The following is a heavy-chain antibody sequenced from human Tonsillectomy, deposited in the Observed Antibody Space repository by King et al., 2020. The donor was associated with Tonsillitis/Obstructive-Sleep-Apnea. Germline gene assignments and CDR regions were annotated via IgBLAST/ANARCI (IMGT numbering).Heavy chain of an antibody. CDR3: ARDEGGKDY. Sequence: VQLVESGGGLVQPGGSLRLSCAASGFTFSKYWMSWVRQAPGKGLEWVANIKEDGSDKYYVDSVRGRFTISRDNAKNTLYLQMNSLRAEDTAVYYCARDEGGKDYWGQGTLVTVSS. CDR2: IKEDGSDK. V-gene: IGHV3-7*01. CDR1: GFTFSKYW. J-gene: IGHJ4*02. D-gene: IGHD3-16*01.